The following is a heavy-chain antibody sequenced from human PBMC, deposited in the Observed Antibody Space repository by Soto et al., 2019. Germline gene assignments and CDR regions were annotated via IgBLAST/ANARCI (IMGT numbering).Heavy chain of an antibody. CDR2: INHSGST. V-gene: IGHV4-34*01. CDR3: ARYRAVRGYYDRQRAFVI. D-gene: IGHD3-22*01. J-gene: IGHJ3*02. Sequence: SETLSLTCAVYGGSFSGYYWSWIRQPPGKGLEWIGEINHSGSTNYNPSLKSRVTISVDTSKNQFSLKLSSVTAADTAVYYCARYRAVRGYYDRQRAFVIGGQGTRVTTSS. CDR1: GGSFSGYY.